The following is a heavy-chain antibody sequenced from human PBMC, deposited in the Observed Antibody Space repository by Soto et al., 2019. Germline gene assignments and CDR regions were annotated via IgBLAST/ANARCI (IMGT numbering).Heavy chain of an antibody. CDR3: VRSVAVPAAPEY. V-gene: IGHV1-3*01. J-gene: IGHJ4*02. CDR1: GYTFTSYA. D-gene: IGHD2-2*01. Sequence: GASVKVSCKASGYTFTSYAMHWVRQAPGQRLEWMGWINAGNGNTKYSQKFQGRVTITRDTSASTAYMELSSLSSEDTAVYYCVRSVAVPAAPEYWGQGTLVTVSS. CDR2: INAGNGNT.